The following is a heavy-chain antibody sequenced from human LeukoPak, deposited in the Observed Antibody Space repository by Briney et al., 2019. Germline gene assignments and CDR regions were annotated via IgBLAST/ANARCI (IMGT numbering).Heavy chain of an antibody. CDR1: GGTFSSYA. J-gene: IGHJ2*01. V-gene: IGHV1-69*05. CDR3: ARVALEAYCGGDCYLYWYFDL. D-gene: IGHD2-21*02. Sequence: GASVKVSCKASGGTFSSYAISWVRQAPGQGLEWMGGIIPIFGTANYAQKFQGRVTITTDESTSTAYMELSSLRSEDTAVYYCARVALEAYCGGDCYLYWYFDLWGRGTLVTVSS. CDR2: IIPIFGTA.